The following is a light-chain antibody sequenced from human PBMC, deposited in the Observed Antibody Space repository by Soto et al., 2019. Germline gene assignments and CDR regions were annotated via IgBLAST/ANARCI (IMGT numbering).Light chain of an antibody. V-gene: IGLV2-18*02. CDR1: SRDVGSFNR. CDR3: SSFTSSNTYV. J-gene: IGLJ1*01. CDR2: GVT. Sequence: QSVLTQPPSVSGSPGQSVTISCTGTSRDVGSFNRVSWYQQPPGAAPKLLIYGVTNRPSGVPDRFSGSKSGNTASLTISGLQAEDEANYYCSSFTSSNTYVFGSGNKVTVL.